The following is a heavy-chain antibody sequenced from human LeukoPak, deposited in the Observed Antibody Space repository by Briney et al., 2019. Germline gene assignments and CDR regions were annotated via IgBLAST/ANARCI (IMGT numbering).Heavy chain of an antibody. CDR1: GFTFSSYA. V-gene: IGHV3-23*01. D-gene: IGHD3-22*01. CDR2: ISGSGGST. CDR3: AKDRTMIVVADY. Sequence: PGGSLRLSCAASGFTFSSYAMSWVCQAPGKGLEWVSAISGSGGSTYYADSVKGRFTISRDNSKNTLYLQMNSLRAEDTAVYYCAKDRTMIVVADYWGQGTLVTVSS. J-gene: IGHJ4*02.